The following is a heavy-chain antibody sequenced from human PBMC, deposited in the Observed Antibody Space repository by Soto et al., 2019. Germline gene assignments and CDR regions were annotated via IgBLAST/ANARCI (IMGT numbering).Heavy chain of an antibody. Sequence: EVQLVESGGGLVQPGGSLRLSCAASGFTFSTYWMTWVRRPPGKGLEWVANLDQDGSERYYVDSVRGRFTISRDNAKNSLSLQMNSLRAEDTAVYYCVCGGNFFVYWGQGTLVTFSP. D-gene: IGHD3-16*01. CDR1: GFTFSTYW. CDR3: VCGGNFFVY. V-gene: IGHV3-7*01. CDR2: LDQDGSER. J-gene: IGHJ4*02.